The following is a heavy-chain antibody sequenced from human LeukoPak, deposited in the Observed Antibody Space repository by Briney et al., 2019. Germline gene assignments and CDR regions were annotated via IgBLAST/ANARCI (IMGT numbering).Heavy chain of an antibody. CDR1: GGTFSSYA. CDR2: IIPIFGTA. J-gene: IGHJ5*02. Sequence: VASVKVSCKASGGTFSSYAISWVRQAPGQGLEWMGRIIPIFGTANYAQKFQGRVTITTDESTSTAYMELSSLRSEDTAVYYCARGAIYYDSSGYYSPLNWFDPWGQGTLVTVSS. V-gene: IGHV1-69*05. CDR3: ARGAIYYDSSGYYSPLNWFDP. D-gene: IGHD3-22*01.